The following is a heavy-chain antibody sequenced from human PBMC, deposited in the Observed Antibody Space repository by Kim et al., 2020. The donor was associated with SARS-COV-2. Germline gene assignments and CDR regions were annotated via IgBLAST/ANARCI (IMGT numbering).Heavy chain of an antibody. CDR1: GYTFTSYG. Sequence: ASGKVSCKASGYTFTSYGISWVRQAPGQGLEWMGWISAYNGNTNYAQKLQGRVTMTTDTSTSTAYMELRSLRSDDTAVYYCARDPGAPYGSGSLNYYYGMDVWGQGTTVTVSS. V-gene: IGHV1-18*01. J-gene: IGHJ6*02. D-gene: IGHD3-10*01. CDR3: ARDPGAPYGSGSLNYYYGMDV. CDR2: ISAYNGNT.